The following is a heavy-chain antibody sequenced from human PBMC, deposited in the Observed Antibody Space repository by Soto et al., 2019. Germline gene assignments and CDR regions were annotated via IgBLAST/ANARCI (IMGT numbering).Heavy chain of an antibody. D-gene: IGHD3-22*01. CDR2: IDPSDSYI. V-gene: IGHV5-10-1*01. CDR3: ARHLSDYDSSGYYRGYYGMDV. Sequence: GESLKISCKGSGYSFTSYWISWVRQMPGKGLEWMGRIDPSDSYINYSPSFQGHVTISADKSISTAYLQWSSLKASDTAMYYCARHLSDYDSSGYYRGYYGMDVWGQGTTVTVSS. CDR1: GYSFTSYW. J-gene: IGHJ6*02.